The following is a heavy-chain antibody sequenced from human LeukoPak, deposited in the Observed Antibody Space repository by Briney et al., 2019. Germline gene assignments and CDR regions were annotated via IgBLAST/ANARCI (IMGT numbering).Heavy chain of an antibody. CDR2: INPSGGST. V-gene: IGHV1-46*01. Sequence: ASVKVSCKAPGYTFTSYYMHWVRQAPGQGLEWMGIINPSGGSTSYAQKFQGRVTMTRDTSTSTVYMELSSLRSEDTAVYYCARDPAGGYFDWLFGRDDAFDIWGQGTMVTVSS. CDR3: ARDPAGGYFDWLFGRDDAFDI. D-gene: IGHD3-9*01. CDR1: GYTFTSYY. J-gene: IGHJ3*02.